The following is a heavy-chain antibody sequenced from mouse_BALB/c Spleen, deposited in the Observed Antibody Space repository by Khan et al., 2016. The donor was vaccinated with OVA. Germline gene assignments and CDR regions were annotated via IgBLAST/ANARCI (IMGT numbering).Heavy chain of an antibody. CDR2: INYGGNN. J-gene: IGHJ3*01. V-gene: IGHV3-6*02. Sequence: EVKLLESGPGLVKPSQSLSLTCSVTGYSITSGYYWNWIRQFPGNTLEWMGYINYGGNNNYNPSPKNRIFITRDTSKNLFFLRLNSVTAEDSATYYCARGGRWFDYWGQGTLVTVSA. CDR1: GYSITSGYY. CDR3: ARGGRWFDY.